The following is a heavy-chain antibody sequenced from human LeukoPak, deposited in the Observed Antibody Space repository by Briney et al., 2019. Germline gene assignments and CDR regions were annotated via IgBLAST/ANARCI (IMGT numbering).Heavy chain of an antibody. J-gene: IGHJ4*02. CDR3: AIPSSGYRYFDY. D-gene: IGHD3-22*01. CDR2: FSGGGGGA. Sequence: GGSLRLSCAASRFTFSSYAMSWVRLAPGKGLEWVSAFSGGGGGAYYADSVKGRFTISRDNSKNTLYLQMDSLRAEDTAVYYCAIPSSGYRYFDYWGQGTLVTVTS. CDR1: RFTFSSYA. V-gene: IGHV3-23*01.